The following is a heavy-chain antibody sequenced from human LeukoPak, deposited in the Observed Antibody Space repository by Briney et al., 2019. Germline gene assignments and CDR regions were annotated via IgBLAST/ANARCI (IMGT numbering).Heavy chain of an antibody. CDR3: AKDPYGTRYFDY. CDR2: LSGSGYNT. D-gene: IGHD2-2*01. Sequence: RRSLRLSCPASGFTFSSHALSWVRQAPGKGLEWVSSLSGSGYNTYYADSVKGRFTISRDNSKNTVYLQMNSLRAEDTAVYYCAKDPYGTRYFDYWGQGTLVTVSS. CDR1: GFTFSSHA. V-gene: IGHV3-23*01. J-gene: IGHJ4*02.